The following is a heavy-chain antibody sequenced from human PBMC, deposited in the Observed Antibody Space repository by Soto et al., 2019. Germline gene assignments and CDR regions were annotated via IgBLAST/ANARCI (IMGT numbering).Heavy chain of an antibody. Sequence: GESLKISCKGSGYSFAGYWITWVRQKPGKGLEWMGRIDPSDSQTYYSPSFRGHVTISATKSITTVFLQWSSMRASDTAMYYCARQIYDSDTGPNFQYYFDSWGQGTPVTVSS. CDR2: IDPSDSQT. J-gene: IGHJ4*02. CDR3: ARQIYDSDTGPNFQYYFDS. V-gene: IGHV5-10-1*01. CDR1: GYSFAGYW. D-gene: IGHD3-22*01.